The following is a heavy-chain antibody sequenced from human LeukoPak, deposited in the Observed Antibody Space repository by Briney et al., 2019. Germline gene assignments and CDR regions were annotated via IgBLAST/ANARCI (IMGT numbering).Heavy chain of an antibody. D-gene: IGHD3-10*01. J-gene: IGHJ4*02. CDR3: ARHAYYGSGSYYNAGYFDY. Sequence: SETLSLTCAVYGGSFSGDFWSWIRQSPGKGLEWIGEINHGGSTTYNPSLKSRVTISVDTSKNQFSLKLSSVTAADTAVYYCARHAYYGSGSYYNAGYFDYWGQGTLVTVSS. CDR2: INHGGST. CDR1: GGSFSGDF. V-gene: IGHV4-34*01.